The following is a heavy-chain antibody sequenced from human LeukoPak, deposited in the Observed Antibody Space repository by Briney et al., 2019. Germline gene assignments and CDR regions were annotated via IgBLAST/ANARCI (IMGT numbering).Heavy chain of an antibody. CDR1: GYCFTTYW. CDR2: IYPGDSDT. Sequence: GESLKISCKASGYCFTTYWIDWVRQVPGKGLEWMGIIYPGDSDTTYGPSFEGQVTISADRSITTAYLQWNSLQPSDTAIYYCARHQSGRRYDGFDIWGQGTMVTVSS. CDR3: ARHQSGRRYDGFDI. D-gene: IGHD3-3*01. V-gene: IGHV5-51*01. J-gene: IGHJ3*02.